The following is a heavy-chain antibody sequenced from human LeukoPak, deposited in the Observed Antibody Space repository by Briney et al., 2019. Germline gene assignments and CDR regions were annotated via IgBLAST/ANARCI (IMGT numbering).Heavy chain of an antibody. J-gene: IGHJ5*02. CDR2: INPNSGGT. CDR3: ARDERRDYYGSGSYHWFDP. V-gene: IGHV1-2*02. D-gene: IGHD3-10*01. Sequence: ASVKVSCKASGYTFTGYYMHWVRQAPGQGLEWMGWINPNSGGTNYAQKFQGRVTMTRDTSISTAYMELSRLRSDDTAVYYCARDERRDYYGSGSYHWFDPWGQGTLVTVSS. CDR1: GYTFTGYY.